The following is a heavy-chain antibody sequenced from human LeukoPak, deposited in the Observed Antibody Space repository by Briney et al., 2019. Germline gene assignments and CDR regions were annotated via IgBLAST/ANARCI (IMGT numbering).Heavy chain of an antibody. Sequence: GASVKVSCKTSGYTFTDYYIHWVRQAPGQGPEWMGWINPNSGGTNYAQKFQGRVTMTRDTSISTAYMELSRLRSDDTAVYYCARVLYSSGFDYWGQGTLVTVSS. CDR2: INPNSGGT. D-gene: IGHD6-19*01. V-gene: IGHV1-2*02. CDR3: ARVLYSSGFDY. J-gene: IGHJ4*02. CDR1: GYTFTDYY.